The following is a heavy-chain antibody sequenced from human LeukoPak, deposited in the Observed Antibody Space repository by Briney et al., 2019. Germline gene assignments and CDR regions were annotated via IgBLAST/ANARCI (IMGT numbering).Heavy chain of an antibody. CDR3: GRRFCNSCPLDF. J-gene: IGHJ4*02. CDR2: FLAGGLL. V-gene: IGHV3-66*04. D-gene: IGHD2-21*01. CDR1: GFNVTTNY. Sequence: PGGSLRLSCVGSGFNVTTNYMYWVRQAPGKGLECVSTFLAGGLLDYADSVRDRFTISRDTSKNTLYLQMNSLSAEDTAVYYCGRRFCNSCPLDFWGQGTLVTVSS.